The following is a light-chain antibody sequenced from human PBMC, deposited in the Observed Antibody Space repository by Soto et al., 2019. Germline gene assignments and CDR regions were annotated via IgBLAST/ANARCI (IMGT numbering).Light chain of an antibody. CDR2: RAS. V-gene: IGKV3-20*01. J-gene: IGKJ1*01. CDR1: QSVTSSY. Sequence: EIVLTQSPGTLSLYPGESATLSCRASQSVTSSYIAWYQQKPGQAPRLLIYRASTRATGIPDRFIGSGSGTDFTIIISRLEPEDFAVYHCQQYGSSPGTFGQGTKVDIK. CDR3: QQYGSSPGT.